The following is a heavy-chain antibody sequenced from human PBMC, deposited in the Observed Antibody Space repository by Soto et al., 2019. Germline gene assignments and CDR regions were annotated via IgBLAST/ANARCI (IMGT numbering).Heavy chain of an antibody. J-gene: IGHJ6*03. D-gene: IGHD2-2*01. CDR2: ISAYNGNT. V-gene: IGHV1-18*01. Sequence: QVQLVQSGAEVKKPGASVKVSCKASGYTFTSYGISWVRQAPGQGLEWMGWISAYNGNTNYAQKLHGRVTMTTDTSSSTAYMELRSLRSDDTAVYYCARAGGVGVPAASSYYYMDVWGKGTTVTVSS. CDR3: ARAGGVGVPAASSYYYMDV. CDR1: GYTFTSYG.